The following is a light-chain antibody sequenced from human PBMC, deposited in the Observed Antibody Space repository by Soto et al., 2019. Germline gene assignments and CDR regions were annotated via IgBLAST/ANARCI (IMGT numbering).Light chain of an antibody. Sequence: DIQMTQFPSTLSASVGDRVTITCRASQSIGSWLAWYQQKPGKAPKVLIYRASSLESGVPSRFIESGSRTDFTPTISSLQPYYFATSDYQQDNTYSTSGQGTRGEMK. CDR2: RAS. CDR3: QQDNTYST. J-gene: IGKJ1*01. V-gene: IGKV1-5*03. CDR1: QSIGSW.